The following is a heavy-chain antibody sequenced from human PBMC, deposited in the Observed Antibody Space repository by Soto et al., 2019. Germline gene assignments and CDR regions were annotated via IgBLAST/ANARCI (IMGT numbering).Heavy chain of an antibody. V-gene: IGHV5-51*01. CDR2: IYPGDSDT. CDR3: ARHSTSAPKDY. Sequence: PGESLKISCKGSGYSFTTYWIAWVRQMPGKGLEWVGIIYPGDSDTRYSPSFDGHVTISVDKSISTAFLQWNSLKASDNAIYYCARHSTSAPKDYWGQGTLVTVSS. J-gene: IGHJ4*01. D-gene: IGHD3-10*01. CDR1: GYSFTTYW.